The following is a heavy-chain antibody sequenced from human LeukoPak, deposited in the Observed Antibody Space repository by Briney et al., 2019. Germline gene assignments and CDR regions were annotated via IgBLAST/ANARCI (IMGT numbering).Heavy chain of an antibody. CDR2: ISAYNGNT. D-gene: IGHD3-22*01. V-gene: IGHV1-18*01. J-gene: IGHJ4*02. CDR1: GYTFTSYG. Sequence: ASVKVSCKASGYTFTSYGISWVRQAPGQGLEWPGWISAYNGNTNYAQKLQGRVTMTTDTSTSTAYMELRSLRSDDTAVYYCARGLPGTYYYDSSGYYHLDYWGQGTLVTVSS. CDR3: ARGLPGTYYYDSSGYYHLDY.